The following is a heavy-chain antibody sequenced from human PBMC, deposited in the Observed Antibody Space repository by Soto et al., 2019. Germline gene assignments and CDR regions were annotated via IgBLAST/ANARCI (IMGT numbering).Heavy chain of an antibody. J-gene: IGHJ3*02. CDR1: GFTFDDYA. CDR3: AKDKVFEVTTGENAFDI. CDR2: ISWNSGSI. Sequence: GGSLRLSCAASGFTFDDYAMHWVRQAPGKGLEWVSGISWNSGSIGYADSVKGRFTISRDNAKNSLYLQMNSLRAEDTALYYCAKDKVFEVTTGENAFDIWGQGTMVTVSS. V-gene: IGHV3-9*01. D-gene: IGHD4-17*01.